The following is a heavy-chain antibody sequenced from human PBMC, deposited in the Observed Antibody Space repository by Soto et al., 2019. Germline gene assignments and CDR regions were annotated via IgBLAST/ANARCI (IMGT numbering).Heavy chain of an antibody. CDR3: ARQHCSGGSCYFNWFDP. J-gene: IGHJ5*02. CDR1: GGSISSYY. CDR2: SYYSGST. Sequence: SETLSLTCTVSGGSISSYYWSWIRQPPGKGLEWIGYSYYSGSTNYNPSLKSRVTISVDSSKNQFSLKLTSVTAADTAVYYCARQHCSGGSCYFNWFDPWGQGILVTVS. D-gene: IGHD2-15*01. V-gene: IGHV4-59*08.